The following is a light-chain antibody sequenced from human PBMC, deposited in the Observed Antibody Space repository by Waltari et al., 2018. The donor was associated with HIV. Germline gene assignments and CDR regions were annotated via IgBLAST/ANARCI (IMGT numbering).Light chain of an antibody. CDR1: VHHICTSYY. Sequence: QSALTQPLSPSGCPGHSVTLPCTGTVHHICTSYYLSRYQQHPGKAPKLMIYEVNKRPSGVPDRFSGAKSGSVASLTVSGLQAEDEADYYCCSYAGSSTWVFGGGTKLTVL. J-gene: IGLJ3*02. CDR2: EVN. CDR3: CSYAGSSTWV. V-gene: IGLV2-8*01.